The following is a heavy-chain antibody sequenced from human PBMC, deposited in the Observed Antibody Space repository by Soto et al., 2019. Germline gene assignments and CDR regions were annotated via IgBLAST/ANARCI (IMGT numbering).Heavy chain of an antibody. J-gene: IGHJ4*02. Sequence: GSLRLSCAASGFTFSSYGMHWVRQAPGKGLEWVAVISYDGSNKYYADSVRGRFTISRDNYKNTLYLQMNSLRAEDTAVYYCASQQFPGAHGDYWGQGPLVTVSS. V-gene: IGHV3-30*03. CDR2: ISYDGSNK. CDR1: GFTFSSYG. CDR3: ASQQFPGAHGDY. D-gene: IGHD1-26*01.